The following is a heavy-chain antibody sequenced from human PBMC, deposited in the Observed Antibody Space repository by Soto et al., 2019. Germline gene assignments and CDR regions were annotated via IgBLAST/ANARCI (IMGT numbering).Heavy chain of an antibody. CDR1: GGSISSGGYY. Sequence: SETLSLTCTVSGGSISSGGYYWSWIRQHPGKGLEWIGYIYYSGSTYYNPSLKSRVTISVDTSKNQFSLKLSSVTAADTAVYYCARDAVGFGSYYYYGMDVWGQGTTGTVS. V-gene: IGHV4-31*03. CDR3: ARDAVGFGSYYYYGMDV. J-gene: IGHJ6*02. D-gene: IGHD3-10*01. CDR2: IYYSGST.